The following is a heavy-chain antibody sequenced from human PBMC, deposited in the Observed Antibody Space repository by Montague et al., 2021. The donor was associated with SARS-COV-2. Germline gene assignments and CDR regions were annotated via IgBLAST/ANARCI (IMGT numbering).Heavy chain of an antibody. D-gene: IGHD4-23*01. CDR3: ARDRGDIYGGNSAWFDP. Sequence: SETLSLTCTVSGASISTGSDDWTWIRQRPGRGLEWIGNFYYSGGSTYNPSVKSRVTISADTSKNLFSLTLKSVTASDTAVYYCARDRGDIYGGNSAWFDPWGQGTLVTVSS. CDR1: GASISTGSDD. V-gene: IGHV4-61*03. J-gene: IGHJ5*02. CDR2: FYYSGGS.